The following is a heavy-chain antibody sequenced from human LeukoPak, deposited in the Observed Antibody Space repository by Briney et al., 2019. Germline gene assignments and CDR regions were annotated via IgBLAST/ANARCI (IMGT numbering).Heavy chain of an antibody. D-gene: IGHD2-15*01. CDR2: ISSSSSCI. J-gene: IGHJ4*02. CDR1: GFTFSSYS. CDR3: ARAARIVVVAAMFDY. V-gene: IGHV3-21*01. Sequence: GSLRLSCAASGFTFSSYSMNWVRQAPGKGLEWVSSISSSSSCIYYADSVKGRFTISRDNAKNSLYLQMNSLRAEDTAVYYCARAARIVVVAAMFDYWGQGTLVTVSS.